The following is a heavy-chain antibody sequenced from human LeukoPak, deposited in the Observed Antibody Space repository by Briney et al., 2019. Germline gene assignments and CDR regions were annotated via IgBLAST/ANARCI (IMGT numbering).Heavy chain of an antibody. V-gene: IGHV4-39*01. CDR1: GGSISSSSYY. J-gene: IGHJ4*02. Sequence: PSETLSLTCTVSGGSISSSSYYWGWIRQPPGKGLEWIGSIYYSGSTYYNPSLKSRVTISVDTSKNQFSLKLSSVTAADTAVYYCARANLTHTYYFDYWGQGTLVTVSS. CDR2: IYYSGST. D-gene: IGHD4/OR15-4a*01. CDR3: ARANLTHTYYFDY.